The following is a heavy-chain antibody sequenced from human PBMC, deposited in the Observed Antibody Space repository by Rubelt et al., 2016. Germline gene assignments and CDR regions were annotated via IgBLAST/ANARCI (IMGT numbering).Heavy chain of an antibody. CDR2: SSYSGST. D-gene: IGHD4-17*01. CDR3: ARYVPSVTTPLDS. CDR1: GGSISSYY. V-gene: IGHV4-59*01. Sequence: GGSISSYYWSWIRQPPGKGLEWIGYSSYSGSTYYNPSLKSRVTISVDTSKNQFSLKLSSVTAADTAVYYCARYVPSVTTPLDSWGQGTLVTVSS. J-gene: IGHJ4*02.